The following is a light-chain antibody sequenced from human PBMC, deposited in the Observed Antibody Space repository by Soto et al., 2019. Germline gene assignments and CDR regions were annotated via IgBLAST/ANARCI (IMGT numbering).Light chain of an antibody. V-gene: IGKV1-39*01. CDR2: DAS. Sequence: TQSPSSVSSSEVATVTISCRASLTSNSDLMWYQHKPGKAPRLLLYDASMLQIGVPSRFSGSGSGTDFTLTISDLQPDDLGTYYCQQSYVTPLTFGGGTKVDIK. CDR3: QQSYVTPLT. J-gene: IGKJ4*01. CDR1: LTSNSD.